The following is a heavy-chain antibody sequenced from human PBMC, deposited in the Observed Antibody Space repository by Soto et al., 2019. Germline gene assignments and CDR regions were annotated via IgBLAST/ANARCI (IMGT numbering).Heavy chain of an antibody. J-gene: IGHJ6*02. CDR1: GYTFTSYD. V-gene: IGHV1-8*01. CDR3: AREVVATTYYYYGMDV. Sequence: QVQLVQSGAEVKKPGASVKVSCKASGYTFTSYDINWVRQATGQGLEWMGWMNPNSGNTGYAQKFQGRVTMTRNTSISTAYMELSSLRSEDTAVYYCAREVVATTYYYYGMDVWGQGTTVTVSS. D-gene: IGHD5-12*01. CDR2: MNPNSGNT.